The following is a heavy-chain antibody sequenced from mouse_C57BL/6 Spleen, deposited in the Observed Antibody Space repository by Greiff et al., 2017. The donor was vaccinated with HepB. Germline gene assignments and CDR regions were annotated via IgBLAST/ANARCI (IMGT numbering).Heavy chain of an antibody. CDR1: GYAFSSSW. V-gene: IGHV1-82*01. J-gene: IGHJ2*01. CDR2: IYPGDGDT. CDR3: ARGAYYFDD. Sequence: QVQLKESGPELVKPGASVKISCKASGYAFSSSWMNWVKQRPGKGLEWIGRIYPGDGDTNYNGKFKGKATLTADKSSSTAYMQLSSLTSEDSAVYFCARGAYYFDDWGQGTTLTVSS.